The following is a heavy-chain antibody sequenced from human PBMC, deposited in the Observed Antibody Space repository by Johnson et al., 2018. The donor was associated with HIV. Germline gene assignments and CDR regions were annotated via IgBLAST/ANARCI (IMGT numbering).Heavy chain of an antibody. D-gene: IGHD3-22*01. CDR1: GFTFSNYG. J-gene: IGHJ3*02. CDR3: AKDLRAYYYDSSGISQDAFDI. V-gene: IGHV3-33*06. Sequence: QMLLVESGGGVVQPGRSLRLSCAASGFTFSNYGMHWVRQAPGKGLEWVAVLWYDGSNKYYADSVKGRFTISRDNSKNTLYLQMNSLRAEDTAVYYCAKDLRAYYYDSSGISQDAFDIWGQGTMVTVSS. CDR2: LWYDGSNK.